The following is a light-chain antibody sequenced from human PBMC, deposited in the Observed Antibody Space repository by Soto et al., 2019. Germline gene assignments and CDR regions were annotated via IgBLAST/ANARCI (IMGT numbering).Light chain of an antibody. Sequence: NFMLTQPQSVSGSPGKTVTISCTRSSGRIASNYVQWYQQRPGSVPTIMIYEDDHRLSGVPDRFSGSVDSSSNSASLIISGLKSEDEADYYCQSYDSAAFVVFGGGTKLTVL. CDR2: EDD. V-gene: IGLV6-57*04. CDR1: SGRIASNY. CDR3: QSYDSAAFVV. J-gene: IGLJ2*01.